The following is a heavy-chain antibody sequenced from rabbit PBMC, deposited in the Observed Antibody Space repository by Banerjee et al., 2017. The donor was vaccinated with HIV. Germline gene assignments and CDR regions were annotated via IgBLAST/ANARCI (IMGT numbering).Heavy chain of an antibody. J-gene: IGHJ4*01. Sequence: QEQLEESGGDLVKPEGSLPLTCTASGFSFSNKYVMCWVRQAPGKGLEWIACISAGSSGSTYYANWAKGRFTISKTSSTTVTLQMTSLTAADTATYFCARDLAGVIGWNFNLWGPGTLVTVS. CDR3: ARDLAGVIGWNFNL. CDR2: ISAGSSGST. V-gene: IGHV1S45*01. CDR1: GFSFSNKYV. D-gene: IGHD4-1*01.